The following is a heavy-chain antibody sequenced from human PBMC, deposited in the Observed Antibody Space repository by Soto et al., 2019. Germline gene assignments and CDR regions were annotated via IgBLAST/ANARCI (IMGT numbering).Heavy chain of an antibody. CDR1: GYAFNEYY. CDR3: ARKLGGGGDYFYGMDA. D-gene: IGHD3-10*01. Sequence: QVQLVQSGAEVKKPGASVKISCKTSGYAFNEYYIHWMRQVPGQGPEWMGWINPNSGGTKFAKKFQGGISMASHPSTSTSFMGRSSLGSYETAVYYCARKLGGGGDYFYGMDAWGQGTAVIVSS. CDR2: INPNSGGT. J-gene: IGHJ6*02. V-gene: IGHV1-2*02.